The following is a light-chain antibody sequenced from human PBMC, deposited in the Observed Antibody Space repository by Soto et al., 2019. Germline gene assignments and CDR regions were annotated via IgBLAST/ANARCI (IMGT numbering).Light chain of an antibody. J-gene: IGLJ2*01. CDR1: KLGDKY. Sequence: SSELTQPPSVSVSPGQTASITCSGDKLGDKYACWFQQKPGQSPVLVIYQDSKRPSGIPERFSGSNSGNTATLTISGTQGMDEADYCCQTWDSSTVVFGGGTKVTVL. CDR3: QTWDSSTVV. V-gene: IGLV3-1*01. CDR2: QDS.